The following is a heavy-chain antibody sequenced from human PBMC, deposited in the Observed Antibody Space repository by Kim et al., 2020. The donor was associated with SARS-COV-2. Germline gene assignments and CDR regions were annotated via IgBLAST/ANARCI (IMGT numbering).Heavy chain of an antibody. V-gene: IGHV3-30*04. CDR2: ISYDGSNK. Sequence: GGSLRLSCAASGFTFSSYAMHWVRQAPGKGLEWVAVISYDGSNKYYADSVKGRFTISRDNSKNTLYLQMNSLRAEDTAVYYCARDQKYYDSSGYYYWFDPWGQGTLVTVSS. CDR1: GFTFSSYA. J-gene: IGHJ5*02. CDR3: ARDQKYYDSSGYYYWFDP. D-gene: IGHD3-22*01.